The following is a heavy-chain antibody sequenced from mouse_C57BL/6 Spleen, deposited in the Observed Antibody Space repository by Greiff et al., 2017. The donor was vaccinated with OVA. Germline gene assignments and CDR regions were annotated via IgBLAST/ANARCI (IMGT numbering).Heavy chain of an antibody. V-gene: IGHV1-81*01. CDR1: GYTFTSYG. D-gene: IGHD2-4*01. J-gene: IGHJ1*03. CDR2: IYPRSGNT. Sequence: QVQLQQSGAELARPGASVKLSCKASGYTFTSYGISWVKQRTGQGLEWIGEIYPRSGNTYYNEKFKGKATLTADKSSSTAYMELRSLTSEDSAVYFCAERDYGWYFDVWGTGTTVTVSS. CDR3: AERDYGWYFDV.